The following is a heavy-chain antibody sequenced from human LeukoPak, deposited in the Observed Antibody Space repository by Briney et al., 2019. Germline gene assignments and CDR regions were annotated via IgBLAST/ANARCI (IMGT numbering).Heavy chain of an antibody. CDR1: GFTFSSYG. CDR2: ISWNSGSI. D-gene: IGHD3-16*01. CDR3: ARGSHDAFDI. J-gene: IGHJ3*02. Sequence: GGSLRLSCAASGFTFSSYGMHWVRQAPGKGLEWVSGISWNSGSIGYADSVKGRFTISRDNAKNTLYLQMNSLRAEDTAVYYCARGSHDAFDIWGQGTMVTVSS. V-gene: IGHV3-9*01.